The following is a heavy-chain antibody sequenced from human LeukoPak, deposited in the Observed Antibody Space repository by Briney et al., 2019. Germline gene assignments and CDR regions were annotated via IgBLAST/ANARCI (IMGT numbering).Heavy chain of an antibody. CDR2: IYRNDDK. V-gene: IGHV2-5*01. CDR3: ARRKVGGNSVEFDY. Sequence: SGPTLVNPTQTLTLTCTCSGFSLGPSGVDVGWIRQPPGKALEWLALIYRNDDKRYTPSLKSRLTITKDTSKNQVVLTMTNMDPVDTATYFCARRKVGGNSVEFDYWGQGIMVTVSS. D-gene: IGHD4-23*01. CDR1: GFSLGPSGVD. J-gene: IGHJ4*02.